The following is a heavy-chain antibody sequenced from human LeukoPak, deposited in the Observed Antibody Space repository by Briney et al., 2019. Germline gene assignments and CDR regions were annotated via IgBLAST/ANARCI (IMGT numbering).Heavy chain of an antibody. CDR2: IYTSGST. D-gene: IGHD3-22*01. Sequence: SSETLSLTCTVSGGSISSYYWSWIRQPAGKGLEWIGRIYTSGSTNYNPSLKSRVTMSVDTSKNQFSLKLSSVTAADTAVYYCARDRYYDSSGYPPDAFDIWGQGTMVTVSS. J-gene: IGHJ3*02. CDR1: GGSISSYY. CDR3: ARDRYYDSSGYPPDAFDI. V-gene: IGHV4-4*07.